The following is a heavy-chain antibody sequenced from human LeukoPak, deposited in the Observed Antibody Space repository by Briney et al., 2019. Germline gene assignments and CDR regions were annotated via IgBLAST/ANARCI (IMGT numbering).Heavy chain of an antibody. J-gene: IGHJ6*03. CDR3: ARNIDRYSSGWYGYYYYMDV. Sequence: ASVKVSCKASGGTFSSYAISWVRQAPGQGLEWMGWISAYNGNTNYAQKLQGRVTMTTDTSTSTAYMELRSLRSDDTAVYYCARNIDRYSSGWYGYYYYMDVWGKGTTVTISS. D-gene: IGHD6-19*01. V-gene: IGHV1-18*01. CDR1: GGTFSSYA. CDR2: ISAYNGNT.